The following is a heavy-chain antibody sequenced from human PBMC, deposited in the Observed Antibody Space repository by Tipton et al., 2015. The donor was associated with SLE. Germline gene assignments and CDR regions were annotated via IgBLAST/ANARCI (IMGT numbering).Heavy chain of an antibody. D-gene: IGHD3-22*01. CDR1: GGSISSHY. CDR2: IYYSGNT. V-gene: IGHV4-59*11. J-gene: IGHJ3*01. Sequence: TLSLTCTVSGGSISSHYWSWIRQPPGKGLEWIGYIYYSGNTNYSPSLKSRVTISVDTSKNQFSLKLTSVTAADTAVYYCATVDYFDSGDAFDFWGHGSMVTVSS. CDR3: ATVDYFDSGDAFDF.